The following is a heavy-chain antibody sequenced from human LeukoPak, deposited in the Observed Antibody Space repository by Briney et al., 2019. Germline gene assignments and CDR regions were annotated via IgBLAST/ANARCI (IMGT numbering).Heavy chain of an antibody. V-gene: IGHV1-69*06. CDR3: ARSPRWDDSSGFSYYYYYMDV. Sequence: SVKVSCKASGGTFSNYAISWVRQAPGQGLEWMGGIISSFITPNYAQKFQDRVTITADKSTSTAYMELSSLRSEDTAVYCCARSPRWDDSSGFSYYYYYMDVWGKGTTVTVSS. CDR2: IISSFITP. CDR1: GGTFSNYA. D-gene: IGHD3-22*01. J-gene: IGHJ6*03.